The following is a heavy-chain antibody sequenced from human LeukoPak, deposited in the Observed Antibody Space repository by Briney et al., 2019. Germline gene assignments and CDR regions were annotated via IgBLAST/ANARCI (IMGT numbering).Heavy chain of an antibody. CDR2: IYYSGST. CDR1: GGSISSSSYY. J-gene: IGHJ4*02. D-gene: IGHD5-18*01. CDR3: ARDFSYGRAFDS. Sequence: SETLSLTCTVSGGSISSSSYYWGWIRQPPGKGLEWIGSIYYSGSTYYNPSLKSRVTISVDTSKNQFSLKLSSVTAADTAVYYCARDFSYGRAFDSWGQGTLVTVSS. V-gene: IGHV4-39*07.